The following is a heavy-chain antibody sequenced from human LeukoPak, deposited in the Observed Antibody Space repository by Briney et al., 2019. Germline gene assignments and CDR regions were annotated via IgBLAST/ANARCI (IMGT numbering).Heavy chain of an antibody. CDR3: ATRGSYSSSRFQH. V-gene: IGHV4-34*01. CDR1: GESFSGYY. J-gene: IGHJ1*01. D-gene: IGHD6-6*01. Sequence: SETLSLTCAVYGESFSGYYWSWIRQPPGKGLEWIGEINHSGSTNYNPSLKSRVTISVDTSKNQFSLKLSSVTAADTAVYYCATRGSYSSSRFQHWGQGTLVTVSS. CDR2: INHSGST.